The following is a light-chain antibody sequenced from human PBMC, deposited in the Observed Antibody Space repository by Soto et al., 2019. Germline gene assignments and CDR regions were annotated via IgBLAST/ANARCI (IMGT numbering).Light chain of an antibody. CDR3: QSYDSSLSAHYA. CDR1: SSNIGATYD. CDR2: GNS. Sequence: QSALTQPPSVSGAPGQRVTISCTGSSSNIGATYDVQWYQQLPGTAPKLLIYGNSNRPSGVPDRFSGSKSGTSASLAITGLQADDEADYYCQSYDSSLSAHYAFGTGTKVTVL. J-gene: IGLJ1*01. V-gene: IGLV1-40*01.